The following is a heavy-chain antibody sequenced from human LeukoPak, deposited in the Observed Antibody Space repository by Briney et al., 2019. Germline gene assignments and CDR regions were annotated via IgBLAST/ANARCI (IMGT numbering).Heavy chain of an antibody. CDR3: ARGWVVTENDAFDI. CDR2: IIPIFGTA. CDR1: GGTFSSYA. D-gene: IGHD2-21*02. J-gene: IGHJ3*02. Sequence: SVKVSCKASGGTFSSYAISWVRQAPGQGLEWMGGIIPIFGTANYVQKFQGRVTITTDESTSTAYMELSSLRSEDTAVYYCARGWVVTENDAFDIWGQGTMVTVSS. V-gene: IGHV1-69*05.